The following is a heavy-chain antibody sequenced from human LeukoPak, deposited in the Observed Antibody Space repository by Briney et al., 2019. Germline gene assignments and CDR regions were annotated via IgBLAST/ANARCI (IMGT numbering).Heavy chain of an antibody. Sequence: SVKVSCKASGGTFSSYAIGWVRQAPGQGLEWMGGIIPIFGTANYAQKFQGRVTITTDESTSTAYMELSSLRSEDTAVYYCAREGYCGGDCYQFDYWGQGTLVTVSS. V-gene: IGHV1-69*05. CDR1: GGTFSSYA. CDR2: IIPIFGTA. D-gene: IGHD2-21*02. CDR3: AREGYCGGDCYQFDY. J-gene: IGHJ4*02.